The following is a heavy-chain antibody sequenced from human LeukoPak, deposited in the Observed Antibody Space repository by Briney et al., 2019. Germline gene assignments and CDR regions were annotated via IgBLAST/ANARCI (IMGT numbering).Heavy chain of an antibody. V-gene: IGHV1-3*01. J-gene: IGHJ5*02. CDR1: GYTFTGYY. CDR2: INAGNGNT. Sequence: ASVKVSCKASGYTFTGYYMHWVRQAPGQRLEWMGWINAGNGNTKYSQKFQGRVTITRDTSASTAYMELSSLRSEDTAVYYCARNPRWVVVDENWFDPWGQGTLVTVSS. CDR3: ARNPRWVVVDENWFDP. D-gene: IGHD2-15*01.